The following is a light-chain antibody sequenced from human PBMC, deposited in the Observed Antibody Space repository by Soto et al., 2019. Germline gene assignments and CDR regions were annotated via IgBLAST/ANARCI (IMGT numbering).Light chain of an antibody. V-gene: IGLV1-40*01. CDR3: QSYDSSLSGYYV. Sequence: QSVLTQPPSVSGAPGQRVTISCTGSSSNIGAGYDVHWYQQLPGTAPKLLIYGNRNRPSGVPGRFSGAKSGTSASLAITGLQAEDEANYYCQSYDSSLSGYYVFGTGTKVTVL. CDR1: SSNIGAGYD. CDR2: GNR. J-gene: IGLJ1*01.